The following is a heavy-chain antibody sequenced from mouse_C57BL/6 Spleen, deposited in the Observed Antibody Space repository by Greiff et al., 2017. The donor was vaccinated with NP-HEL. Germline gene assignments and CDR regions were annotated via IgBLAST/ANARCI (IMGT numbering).Heavy chain of an antibody. J-gene: IGHJ4*01. Sequence: VHVKQSGPELVKPGASVKISCKASGYSFTGYYMHWVKQSHGNILDWIGYIYPYNGVSSYNQKFKGKATLTVDKSSSTAYMELRSLTSEDSAVYYCARGLLQGYYAMDYWGQGTSVTVSS. V-gene: IGHV1-31*01. D-gene: IGHD3-1*01. CDR3: ARGLLQGYYAMDY. CDR2: IYPYNGVS. CDR1: GYSFTGYY.